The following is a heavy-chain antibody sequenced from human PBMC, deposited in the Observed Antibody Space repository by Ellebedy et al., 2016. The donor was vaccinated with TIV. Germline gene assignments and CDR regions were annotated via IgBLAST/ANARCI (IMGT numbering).Heavy chain of an antibody. Sequence: GGSLRLSCAASGFTFSSYAMSWVRQAPGKGLEWVANIKQDGSEKYYVDSVKGRFTISRDNAKNSLYLQMNSLRAEDTAVYYCARDATGITMVRAFDYWGQGTLVTVSS. J-gene: IGHJ4*02. CDR1: GFTFSSYA. CDR3: ARDATGITMVRAFDY. D-gene: IGHD3-10*01. V-gene: IGHV3-7*03. CDR2: IKQDGSEK.